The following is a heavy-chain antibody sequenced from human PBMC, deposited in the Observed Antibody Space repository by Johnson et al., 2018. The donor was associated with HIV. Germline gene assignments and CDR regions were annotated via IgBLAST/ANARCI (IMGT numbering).Heavy chain of an antibody. Sequence: VQLVESGGGLVQPGGSLRLSCAASGFTVSSNYMSWVRQAPGKGLEWVSVIYSGGSTYYADSVKGRFTISRDNSKNTLYLQMNSLRAEDTAVYDCAREGGSSGPDAFDIWGQGTMVTVSS. J-gene: IGHJ3*02. D-gene: IGHD3-16*01. V-gene: IGHV3-53*01. CDR3: AREGGSSGPDAFDI. CDR2: IYSGGST. CDR1: GFTVSSNY.